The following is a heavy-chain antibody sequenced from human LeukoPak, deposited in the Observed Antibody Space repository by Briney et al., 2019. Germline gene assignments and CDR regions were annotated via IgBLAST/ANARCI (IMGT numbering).Heavy chain of an antibody. CDR3: TKAVGGGRDAYDV. CDR2: IFDSGAPS. CDR1: RITFRHHA. J-gene: IGHJ3*01. D-gene: IGHD3-16*01. Sequence: GGSLRLSCVASRITFRHHAVNWVRQAPGKGLEWVSSIFDSGAPSYYSDSVKGRFTISRDNSRDTFYLQMENLRAEDSATYYCTKAVGGGRDAYDVWGQGTRVIVSS. V-gene: IGHV3-23*01.